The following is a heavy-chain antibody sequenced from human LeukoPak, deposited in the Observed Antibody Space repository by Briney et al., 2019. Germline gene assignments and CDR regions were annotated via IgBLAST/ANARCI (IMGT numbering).Heavy chain of an antibody. D-gene: IGHD6-13*01. CDR2: IKPDGSET. V-gene: IGHV3-7*01. J-gene: IGHJ4*02. Sequence: GGSLRLSCAASGFMFTTYWMTWVRQAPGKGPEWVANIKPDGSETYYVDSVKGRFTISRDNTKSLLYLQMNSLRGEDAALYYCGGFGYEAAVGLWGQGTLVTVSS. CDR3: GGFGYEAAVGL. CDR1: GFMFTTYW.